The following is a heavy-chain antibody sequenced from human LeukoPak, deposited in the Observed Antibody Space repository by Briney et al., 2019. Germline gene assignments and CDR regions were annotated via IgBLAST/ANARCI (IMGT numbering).Heavy chain of an antibody. V-gene: IGHV1-18*01. J-gene: IGHJ4*02. Sequence: EASVKVSCKASGYTFTSYGISWVRQAPGQGLEWMGWISAYNGNTNYAQKLQGRVTMTTNTSTSTAYMELRSLRSDDTAVNYCARDSLRGPTANDYWGQGTLVTVSS. D-gene: IGHD5-18*01. CDR2: ISAYNGNT. CDR3: ARDSLRGPTANDY. CDR1: GYTFTSYG.